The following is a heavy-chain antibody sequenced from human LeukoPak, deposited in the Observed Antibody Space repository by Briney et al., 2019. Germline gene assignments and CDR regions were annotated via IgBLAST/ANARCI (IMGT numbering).Heavy chain of an antibody. CDR3: ARAGIAAAGTPHWFDP. V-gene: IGHV6-1*01. Sequence: SQTLSLTCALSGDSVSSNSAAWNWIRRSPSRGLEWLGRTYYRSKWYNDYAVSVKSRITINPDTSKNQFSLQLNSVTPEDTAVYYCARAGIAAAGTPHWFDPWGQGTLVTVSS. J-gene: IGHJ5*02. CDR2: TYYRSKWYN. CDR1: GDSVSSNSAA. D-gene: IGHD6-13*01.